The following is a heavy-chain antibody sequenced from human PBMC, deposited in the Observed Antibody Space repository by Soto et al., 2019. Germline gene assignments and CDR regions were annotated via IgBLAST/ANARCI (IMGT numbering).Heavy chain of an antibody. CDR2: IRFDGSNE. Sequence: QEQLVESGGGVVQPGTSLRLSCAVPGGIFHGYGMHWVRQAPGKGLEWVAIIRFDGSNEEYADYVKGRFTISRDNSKNTLYLQMNTLGAEDTAVYYCARDGIGGTVFRGYLDYWGRGTVFTVSS. J-gene: IGHJ4*02. CDR3: ARDGIGGTVFRGYLDY. V-gene: IGHV3-33*01. CDR1: GGIFHGYG. D-gene: IGHD1-7*01.